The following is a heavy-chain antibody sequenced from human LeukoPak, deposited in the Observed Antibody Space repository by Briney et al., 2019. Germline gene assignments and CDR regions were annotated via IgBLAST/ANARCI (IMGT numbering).Heavy chain of an antibody. Sequence: GSSVKVSCKASGGTFSSYAISWVRQAPGQGLEWMGWINPNSGGTNYAQKFQGRVTMTRDTSISTAYMELSRLRSDDTAVYYCAMGAVAARPLAHAFDIWGQGTMVTVSS. CDR2: INPNSGGT. D-gene: IGHD6-6*01. J-gene: IGHJ3*02. CDR3: AMGAVAARPLAHAFDI. V-gene: IGHV1-2*02. CDR1: GGTFSSYA.